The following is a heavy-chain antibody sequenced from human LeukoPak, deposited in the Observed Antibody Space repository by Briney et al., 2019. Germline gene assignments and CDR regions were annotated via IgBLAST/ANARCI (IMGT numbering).Heavy chain of an antibody. CDR3: ARVNYDILTGYSIFDY. D-gene: IGHD3-9*01. CDR2: MNPNSGNT. Sequence: ASVKVSCKASGYTFTSYDINWVRQATGQGLEWMGWMNPNSGNTGYAQKFQGRVTMTRNTSISTAYMELSSLRSEDTAVYYCARVNYDILTGYSIFDYWGQGTLVTV. J-gene: IGHJ4*02. CDR1: GYTFTSYD. V-gene: IGHV1-8*01.